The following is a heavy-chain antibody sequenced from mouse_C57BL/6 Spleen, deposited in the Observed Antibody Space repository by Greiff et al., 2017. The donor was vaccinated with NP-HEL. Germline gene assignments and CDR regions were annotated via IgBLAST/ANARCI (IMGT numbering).Heavy chain of an antibody. J-gene: IGHJ1*03. CDR3: TREDYGSSFDV. CDR2: ISSGGDYI. Sequence: EVKVVESGEGLVKPGGSLKLSCAASGFTFSSYAMSWVRQTPEKRLEWVAYISSGGDYIYYADTVKGRFTISRDNARNTLYLQMSSLKSEDTAMYYCTREDYGSSFDVWGTGTTVTVSS. D-gene: IGHD1-1*01. CDR1: GFTFSSYA. V-gene: IGHV5-9-1*02.